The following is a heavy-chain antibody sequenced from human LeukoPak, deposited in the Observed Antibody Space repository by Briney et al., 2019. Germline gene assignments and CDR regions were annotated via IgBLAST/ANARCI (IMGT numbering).Heavy chain of an antibody. CDR2: ISGSGGST. J-gene: IGHJ3*02. Sequence: PGGSLRLSCAASGFTFSSYAMSWVRQAPGKGLEWVSAISGSGGSTYYADSVKGRFTISRDNSKNTLYLQMNSLRAEDTAVYYCARNTRINDAFDIWGQGTMVTVSS. V-gene: IGHV3-23*01. D-gene: IGHD2-15*01. CDR1: GFTFSSYA. CDR3: ARNTRINDAFDI.